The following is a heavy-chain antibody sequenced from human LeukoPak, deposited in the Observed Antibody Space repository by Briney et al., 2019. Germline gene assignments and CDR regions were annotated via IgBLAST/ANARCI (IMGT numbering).Heavy chain of an antibody. CDR3: TKLGCTSTSCYTNY. J-gene: IGHJ4*02. Sequence: PGGSLRLSCAASGFTFSGYAMSWVRQAPGKGLEWASGISGSGTSTYYADSVKGRFTISRDNSKNTLYLQMNSLRAEDTAVYYCTKLGCTSTSCYTNYWGQGTLVTVSS. CDR1: GFTFSGYA. D-gene: IGHD2-2*02. CDR2: ISGSGTST. V-gene: IGHV3-23*01.